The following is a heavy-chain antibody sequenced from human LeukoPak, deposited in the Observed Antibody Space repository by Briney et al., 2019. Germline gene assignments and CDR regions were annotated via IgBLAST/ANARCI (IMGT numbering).Heavy chain of an antibody. V-gene: IGHV3-30-3*01. D-gene: IGHD6-19*01. CDR1: GFTFSTYW. Sequence: GGSLRLSCSASGFTFSTYWMSWVRQAPGKGLEWVAVISYDGSNKYYADSVKGRFTISRDNSKNTLYLQMNSLRAEDTAVYYCARGGDTSGSHDPAGFDYWGQGTLVTVSS. CDR3: ARGGDTSGSHDPAGFDY. J-gene: IGHJ4*02. CDR2: ISYDGSNK.